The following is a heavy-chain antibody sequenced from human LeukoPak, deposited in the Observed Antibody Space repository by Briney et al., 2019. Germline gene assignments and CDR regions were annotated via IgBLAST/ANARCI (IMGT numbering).Heavy chain of an antibody. CDR2: IYSGGST. CDR1: GFTVSSNY. CDR3: ARRHPNSSGYSY. J-gene: IGHJ4*02. D-gene: IGHD3-22*01. V-gene: IGHV3-66*01. Sequence: GGSLRLSCAASGFTVSSNYMSWVRQAPGKGLEWVSVIYSGGSTYYADSVKGRFTISRDNSKNTLYLQMNSLRAEDTAVYYCARRHPNSSGYSYWGQGTLVTVSS.